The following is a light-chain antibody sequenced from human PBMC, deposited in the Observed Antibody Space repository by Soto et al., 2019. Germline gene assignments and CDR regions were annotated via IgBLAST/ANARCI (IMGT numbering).Light chain of an antibody. Sequence: QSARTQPASVSGSPGQSITISCTGTSSDIGAYNYVSWYQQHPGKAPKLLIYEVTNRPSGVSDRFSGSKSGNTASLTISGLQPEDEADYHCSSYSSGSTLYVFGSGTKVTVL. CDR2: EVT. V-gene: IGLV2-14*01. CDR1: SSDIGAYNY. J-gene: IGLJ1*01. CDR3: SSYSSGSTLYV.